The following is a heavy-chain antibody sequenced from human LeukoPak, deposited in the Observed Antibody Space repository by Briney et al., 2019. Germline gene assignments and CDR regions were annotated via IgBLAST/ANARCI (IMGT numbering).Heavy chain of an antibody. CDR1: GVSISSSSYY. CDR3: ARHSRGYSGYFPRD. CDR2: IYYSGST. V-gene: IGHV4-39*01. J-gene: IGHJ4*02. Sequence: SETLSLTCTVSGVSISSSSYYWGWIRQPPGKGLEWIGSIYYSGSTYYNPSLKSRVTISVDTSKNQFSLKLSSVTAADTAVYYCARHSRGYSGYFPRDWGQGTLVTVSS. D-gene: IGHD5-12*01.